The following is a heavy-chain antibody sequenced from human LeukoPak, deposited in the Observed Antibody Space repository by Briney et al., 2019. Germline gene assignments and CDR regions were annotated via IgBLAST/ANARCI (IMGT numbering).Heavy chain of an antibody. Sequence: SETLSLTCTVSGGSISSYYWSWIRQPPGKGLEWIGYIYYSGSTNYNPSLKSRVTISVDTSKNQFSLKLSSVTAADTAVYYCARGSVAVAGTDFGYWGQGTLVTVSS. CDR2: IYYSGST. CDR1: GGSISSYY. V-gene: IGHV4-59*01. D-gene: IGHD6-19*01. J-gene: IGHJ4*02. CDR3: ARGSVAVAGTDFGY.